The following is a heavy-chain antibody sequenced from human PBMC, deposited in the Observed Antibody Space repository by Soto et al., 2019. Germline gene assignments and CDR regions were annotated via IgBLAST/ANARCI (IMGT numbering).Heavy chain of an antibody. V-gene: IGHV3-23*01. D-gene: IGHD2-2*01. CDR2: VSVSGANT. CDR3: AKVVPNDCSSITCRYFDY. Sequence: EVQLLESGGGLVQPGGSLRLSCAASGFTFSSYAMSWVRQAPGKGLEWVSTVSVSGANTYYADSVKGRFTASRDNSKNTLYGQMNSLRVEDTAVYYCAKVVPNDCSSITCRYFDYWGLGTLVTVSS. CDR1: GFTFSSYA. J-gene: IGHJ4*02.